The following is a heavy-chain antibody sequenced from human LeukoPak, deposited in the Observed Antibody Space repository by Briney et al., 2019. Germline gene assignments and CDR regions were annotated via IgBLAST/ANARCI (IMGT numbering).Heavy chain of an antibody. CDR1: GYSISSGYY. J-gene: IGHJ2*01. CDR2: IYHSGST. Sequence: PSETLSLTCTVSGYSISSGYYWGWIRQPPGKGLEWIGSIYHSGSTYYNPSLKSRVTISVDTSKNQFSLKLSSVTAADTAVYYCARDPVDTNLAYFDLWGRGTLVTVSS. V-gene: IGHV4-38-2*02. CDR3: ARDPVDTNLAYFDL. D-gene: IGHD5-18*01.